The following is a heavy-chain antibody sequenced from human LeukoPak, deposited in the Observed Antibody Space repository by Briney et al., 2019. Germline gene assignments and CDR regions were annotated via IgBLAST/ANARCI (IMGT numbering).Heavy chain of an antibody. D-gene: IGHD3-22*01. CDR3: ARVGPSTYYYDSSGPTFDY. V-gene: IGHV4-4*07. CDR2: IYTSGST. CDR1: GGSISNYY. J-gene: IGHJ4*02. Sequence: SETLSLTCTVSGGSISNYYWTWIRQPAGKGLEWIGRIYTSGSTNYNPSLRSRVTMSVDTSKNQFFLKLSSVTAADTAVYYCARVGPSTYYYDSSGPTFDYWGQGTLVTVSS.